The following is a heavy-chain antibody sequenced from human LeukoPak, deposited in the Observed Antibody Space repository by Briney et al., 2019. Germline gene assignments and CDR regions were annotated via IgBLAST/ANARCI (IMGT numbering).Heavy chain of an antibody. Sequence: GGSLRLSCAASGFTVSSNYISWVRQAPGKGLEWVSVIYSGGSTYYADSVEGRFTTSRHNSKNTVYLQMNSLRAEDTAVYYCAREGLRDGYNDNLSWGQGTLVTVSS. CDR2: IYSGGST. CDR3: AREGLRDGYNDNLS. V-gene: IGHV3-53*04. J-gene: IGHJ5*02. CDR1: GFTVSSNY. D-gene: IGHD5-24*01.